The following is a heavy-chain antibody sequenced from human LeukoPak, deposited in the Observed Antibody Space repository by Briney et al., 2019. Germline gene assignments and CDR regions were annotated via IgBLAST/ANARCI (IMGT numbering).Heavy chain of an antibody. V-gene: IGHV3-7*05. Sequence: GGSLRLSCGASGFTFISYWMNWVRQAPGKGLEWVANIKQDGSEKYYVDSVKGRFTISRDNAKNSLYLQINSLRAEDTAVYYCARTNSGSHGAFDIWGQGTLVTVSS. D-gene: IGHD3-22*01. CDR2: IKQDGSEK. CDR1: GFTFISYW. CDR3: ARTNSGSHGAFDI. J-gene: IGHJ3*02.